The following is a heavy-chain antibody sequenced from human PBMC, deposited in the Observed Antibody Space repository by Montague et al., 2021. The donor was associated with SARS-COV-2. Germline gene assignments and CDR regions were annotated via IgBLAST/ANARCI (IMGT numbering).Heavy chain of an antibody. Sequence: SLRLSCAASGFSFNNFALHWVRQAPGKGLHWVAAVSYDGHEKTYADSVRGRFAIARDNSNNNLFLQMNGLRPDDTAVYFCARDPCTRAGCYGELKSWGQGTLVPVSP. V-gene: IGHV3-30*09. CDR3: ARDPCTRAGCYGELKS. CDR1: GFSFNNFA. D-gene: IGHD4-17*01. CDR2: VSYDGHEK. J-gene: IGHJ5*02.